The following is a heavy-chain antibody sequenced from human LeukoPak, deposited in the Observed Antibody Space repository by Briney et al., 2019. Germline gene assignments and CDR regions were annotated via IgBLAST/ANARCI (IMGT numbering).Heavy chain of an antibody. J-gene: IGHJ4*02. CDR1: GGSISGGGYS. CDR2: IYYSGST. CDR3: ARWVQYYYDSSGVFGDY. D-gene: IGHD3-22*01. Sequence: SQTLSLTCTVSGGSISGGGYSWSWIRQHPGKGLEWIGYIYYSGSTSYNPSLKSRLTMSIDTSQNQFSLKLSSVTAADTAVYYCARWVQYYYDSSGVFGDYWGQGALVTVSS. V-gene: IGHV4-31*03.